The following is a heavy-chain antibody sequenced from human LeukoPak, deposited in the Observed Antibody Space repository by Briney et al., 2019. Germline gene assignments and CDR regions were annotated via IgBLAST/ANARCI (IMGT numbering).Heavy chain of an antibody. D-gene: IGHD3-22*01. CDR3: ARADYFDSSGYWGYFQH. CDR1: GGSISSYY. J-gene: IGHJ1*01. Sequence: SETLSLTCTVSGGSISSYYWSWIRQPPGKGLEWIGYIYYSGSTNYNPSLKSRVTISVDTSKNQFSLKLSSVTAADTAVYYCARADYFDSSGYWGYFQHWGQGTLVTVSS. V-gene: IGHV4-59*01. CDR2: IYYSGST.